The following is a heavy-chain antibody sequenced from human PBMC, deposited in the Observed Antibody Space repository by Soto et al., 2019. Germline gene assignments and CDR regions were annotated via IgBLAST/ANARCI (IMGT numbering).Heavy chain of an antibody. CDR3: ARDSRGSSHYDY. CDR1: GGSISSGGYS. V-gene: IGHV4-61*08. D-gene: IGHD1-26*01. Sequence: SETLSLTCAVSGGSISSGGYSWSWIRQPPGKGLEWIGYIYYNGITNYNPSLKSRVTISVDTSKNQFSLTLSSVTAADTAVYYCARDSRGSSHYDYWGQGALVTVSS. CDR2: IYYNGIT. J-gene: IGHJ4*02.